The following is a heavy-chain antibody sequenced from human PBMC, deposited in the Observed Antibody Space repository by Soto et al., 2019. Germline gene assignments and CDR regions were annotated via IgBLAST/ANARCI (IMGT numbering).Heavy chain of an antibody. V-gene: IGHV4-59*01. CDR1: GGSISSYY. D-gene: IGHD4-17*01. CDR2: ISYSGST. Sequence: SETLSLTCTVSGGSISSYYWSWIRQPPGKGLEWIGYISYSGSTNYHPSLKSRVTISVDTSKNQFSLKLSSVTAADTAVYYCARTPTYGDYLEFYYWGQGTLVTVSS. CDR3: ARTPTYGDYLEFYY. J-gene: IGHJ4*02.